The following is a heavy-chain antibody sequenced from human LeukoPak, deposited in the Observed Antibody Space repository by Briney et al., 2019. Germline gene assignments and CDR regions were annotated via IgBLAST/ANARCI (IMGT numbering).Heavy chain of an antibody. Sequence: SETLSLTCTVSGASISSYYWSWIRQPPGKGLEWIGYIYYTGSTRYNPSLESRVTISIDTSKNQFSLKLSSVTAADTAVYYCARHGRDYYGSGSYYGEISYFDYWGQGTLVTVSS. J-gene: IGHJ4*02. CDR2: IYYTGST. CDR1: GASISSYY. V-gene: IGHV4-59*01. D-gene: IGHD3-10*01. CDR3: ARHGRDYYGSGSYYGEISYFDY.